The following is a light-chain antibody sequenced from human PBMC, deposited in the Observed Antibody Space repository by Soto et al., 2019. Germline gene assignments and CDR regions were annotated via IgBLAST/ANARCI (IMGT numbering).Light chain of an antibody. Sequence: QSVLTQPVSVSGSPGQSITISCTGSSSDVGAYNYVSWYLQHPGKAPKLLIYGVGNRPSGVSARFSGSKSGDTASLTISGLQAEDEADYYCSSYAHGSIYVFGTGTKVTVL. CDR3: SSYAHGSIYV. CDR2: GVG. V-gene: IGLV2-14*01. J-gene: IGLJ1*01. CDR1: SSDVGAYNY.